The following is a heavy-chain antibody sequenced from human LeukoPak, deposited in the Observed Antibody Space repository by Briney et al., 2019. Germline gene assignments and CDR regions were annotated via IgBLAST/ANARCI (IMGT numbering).Heavy chain of an antibody. J-gene: IGHJ4*02. V-gene: IGHV4-59*11. D-gene: IGHD3-10*01. CDR2: VYSSGST. CDR1: GGSISNQY. CDR3: ARDRPNYYGSGSYYFDY. Sequence: SETLSLTCTVSGGSISNQYWNWIRQPPGKGPEWIGYVYSSGSTNYNPSLKSRLTISIDTSKNQFSLKLRSVTAADTAVYYCARDRPNYYGSGSYYFDYWGQGTLVTVSS.